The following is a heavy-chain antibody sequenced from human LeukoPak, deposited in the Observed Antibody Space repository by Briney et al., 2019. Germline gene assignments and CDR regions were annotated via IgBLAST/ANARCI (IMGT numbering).Heavy chain of an antibody. CDR2: IKQDGSEK. V-gene: IGHV3-7*01. Sequence: GGSLRLSCAASGFTFSSYWMSWVRQAPGKGLEWVANIKQDGSEKYYVDSVKGRFTISRDNAKNSLYLQMNRLRAEDTAVYYCARDPSSGWYLKGWFDPWGQGTLVTVSS. CDR1: GFTFSSYW. J-gene: IGHJ5*02. CDR3: ARDPSSGWYLKGWFDP. D-gene: IGHD6-19*01.